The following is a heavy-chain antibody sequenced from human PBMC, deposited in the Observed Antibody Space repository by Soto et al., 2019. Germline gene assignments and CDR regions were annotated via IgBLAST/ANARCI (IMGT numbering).Heavy chain of an antibody. CDR2: IYHSGNT. Sequence: PSETLSLTCAVSGDSISSGAWWCWLRQSPGKGLQWIGEIYHSGNTRNNPSLKGRVTMSVDKSNNQCSLNLMSVTAADTATYYCARDSRTGCSSTDCYMSWGRGILVTVSS. J-gene: IGHJ5*02. CDR3: ARDSRTGCSSTDCYMS. D-gene: IGHD2-2*01. CDR1: GDSISSGAW. V-gene: IGHV4-4*02.